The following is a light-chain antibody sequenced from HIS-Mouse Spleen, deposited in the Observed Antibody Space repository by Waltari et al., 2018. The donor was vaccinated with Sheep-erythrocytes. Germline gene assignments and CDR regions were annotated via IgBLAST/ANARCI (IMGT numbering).Light chain of an antibody. Sequence: QSALTQPASVSGSPGQSITISCTGTSCDIGSDHLVPWYQQHPGKAPKLMIYEGSNRPSGVSNRFSGSKSGNTASLTISGLQAEDEADYYCCSYAGSSTPWVFGGGTKLTVL. CDR3: CSYAGSSTPWV. CDR2: EGS. CDR1: SCDIGSDHL. V-gene: IGLV2-23*01. J-gene: IGLJ3*02.